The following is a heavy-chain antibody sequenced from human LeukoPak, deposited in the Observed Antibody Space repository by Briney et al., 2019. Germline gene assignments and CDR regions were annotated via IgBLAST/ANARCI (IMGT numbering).Heavy chain of an antibody. J-gene: IGHJ4*02. CDR3: ARDYSSVAEAGFFDY. CDR2: IKKDGSEK. Sequence: GGSLRLSCEVSGFTFNNYGMNWVRQAPGKGLEWVANIKKDGSEKYYVDSVKGRFTISRDNAKNSVFLQVNRLRAEDTAVYYCARDYSSVAEAGFFDYWGQGSLVTVSS. V-gene: IGHV3-7*01. D-gene: IGHD6-19*01. CDR1: GFTFNNYG.